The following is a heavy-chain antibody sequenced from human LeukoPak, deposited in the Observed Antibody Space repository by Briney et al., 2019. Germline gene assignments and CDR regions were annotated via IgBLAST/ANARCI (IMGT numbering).Heavy chain of an antibody. V-gene: IGHV4-59*01. D-gene: IGHD4-17*01. J-gene: IGHJ5*02. CDR3: VRSKSGTYGWFDP. Sequence: SETLSLTCTVSGGSISGYYWSWIRQPPGKGLEWIGYIYYTGSTNYNPSLKSRVTISVDTSQNQFSLKVSSVTAADTAVYYCVRSKSGTYGWFDPWGQGTLVTDSS. CDR1: GGSISGYY. CDR2: IYYTGST.